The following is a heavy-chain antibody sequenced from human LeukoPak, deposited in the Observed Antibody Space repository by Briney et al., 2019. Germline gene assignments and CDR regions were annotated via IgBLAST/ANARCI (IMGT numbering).Heavy chain of an antibody. CDR1: GGSISSGSYY. V-gene: IGHV4-61*02. CDR3: AKSGGVTTTLGY. CDR2: IYTSGST. D-gene: IGHD4-17*01. Sequence: PSETLSLTCTVSGGSISSGSYYWSWIRQPAVKGLEWIGRIYTSGSTNYNPSLKSRVTISVDTSKNQFSLKLSSVTAADTAVYYCAKSGGVTTTLGYWGQGTLVTVSS. J-gene: IGHJ4*02.